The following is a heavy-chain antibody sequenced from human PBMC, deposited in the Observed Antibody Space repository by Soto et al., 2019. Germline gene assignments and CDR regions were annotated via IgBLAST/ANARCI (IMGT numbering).Heavy chain of an antibody. CDR2: ISAYNGNT. V-gene: IGHV1-18*01. J-gene: IGHJ6*03. CDR3: ARGGGITMVRGVIINYYYYMDV. CDR1: GYTFTSYG. Sequence: QVQLVQSGAEVKKPGASVKVSCKASGYTFTSYGISWVRQAPGQGLEWMGWISAYNGNTNYAQKLQGRVTMTTDTTTSTAYMELRSLRSDDTAVYYCARGGGITMVRGVIINYYYYMDVWGKGTPVTVSS. D-gene: IGHD3-10*01.